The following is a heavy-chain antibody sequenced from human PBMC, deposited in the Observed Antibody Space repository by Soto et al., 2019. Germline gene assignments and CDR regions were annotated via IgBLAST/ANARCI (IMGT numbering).Heavy chain of an antibody. Sequence: ASVKVSCKASGYTFTSYGISWVRQAPGQGLEWMGWISAYNGNTNYAQKLQGRVTMTTDTSTSTAYMELRSLRSDDTAVYYCARDVKSFWSGYSNRFDPWGQGTLVTVYS. CDR1: GYTFTSYG. D-gene: IGHD3-3*01. V-gene: IGHV1-18*01. CDR2: ISAYNGNT. J-gene: IGHJ5*02. CDR3: ARDVKSFWSGYSNRFDP.